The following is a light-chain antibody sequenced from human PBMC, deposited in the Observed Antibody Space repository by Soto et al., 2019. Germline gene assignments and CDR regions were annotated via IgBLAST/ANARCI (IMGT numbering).Light chain of an antibody. Sequence: DIQMTQSPSSLSASVGDRVTITCRASQSISIYLNWYQQKPGEAPKLLISAASNLRSGVPSRFSGSGSRTDFTLTISSLQPEDFATYYCQQTHSTPPTFGQGTKVEIK. CDR3: QQTHSTPPT. V-gene: IGKV1-39*01. CDR1: QSISIY. CDR2: AAS. J-gene: IGKJ1*01.